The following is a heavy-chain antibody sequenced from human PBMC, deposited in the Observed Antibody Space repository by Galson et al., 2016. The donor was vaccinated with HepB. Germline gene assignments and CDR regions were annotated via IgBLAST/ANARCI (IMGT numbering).Heavy chain of an antibody. CDR3: ARGPPTVGAISALLDY. Sequence: SLRLSCAASRFTFSSYWMYWVRHAPGKGLVWVSRINNDGSSTSYADSVKGRFTISRDNAKNTLYLKMNSRRAEDTAVYYCARGPPTVGAISALLDYWGLGTLVTVSS. D-gene: IGHD1-26*01. J-gene: IGHJ4*02. V-gene: IGHV3-74*01. CDR1: RFTFSSYW. CDR2: INNDGSST.